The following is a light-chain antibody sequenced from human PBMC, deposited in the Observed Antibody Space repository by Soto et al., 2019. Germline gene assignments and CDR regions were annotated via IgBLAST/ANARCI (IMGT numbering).Light chain of an antibody. CDR3: QQYGRSPWT. V-gene: IGKV3-20*01. CDR2: GAS. Sequence: EIVMTQSPANLGVCPGEGVTLXCRASQSFSNYEPAWYQREPGQAPTLLSFGASSRAHGIPDNFSGSGSATDFTRTISRLEPEDFAVYYGQQYGRSPWTFGQGTKVDIK. CDR1: QSFSNYE. J-gene: IGKJ1*01.